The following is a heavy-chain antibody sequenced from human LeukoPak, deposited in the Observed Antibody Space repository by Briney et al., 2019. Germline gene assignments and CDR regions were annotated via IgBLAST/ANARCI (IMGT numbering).Heavy chain of an antibody. CDR2: INPFNGNA. V-gene: IGHV1-18*01. Sequence: ASVKVSCKASGYTFTRYAISWLRQAPGQGLEWMGWINPFNGNANDAERFQGRVIMTTDTSTTTAYMELRGLRSDDTAVYYCARDYTSAEWLGFAFDVWGQGAMISVSS. CDR3: ARDYTSAEWLGFAFDV. CDR1: GYTFTRYA. J-gene: IGHJ3*01. D-gene: IGHD6-19*01.